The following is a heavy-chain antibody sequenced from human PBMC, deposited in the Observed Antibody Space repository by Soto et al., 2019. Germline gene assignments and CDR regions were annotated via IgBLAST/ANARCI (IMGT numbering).Heavy chain of an antibody. CDR1: GFTVSSYR. CDR3: ARVHSSSYDYFDF. CDR2: LYSAGSA. Sequence: EVQLVESGGGLVQPGGSLRLSCAASGFTVSSYRMSWVRQAPGKGLEWVSVLYSAGSADFADSVKGRFTISRDNSKNTLYLQMSSLRAEDTAVYYCARVHSSSYDYFDFWGQGTLVTVSS. V-gene: IGHV3-66*01. D-gene: IGHD6-13*01. J-gene: IGHJ4*02.